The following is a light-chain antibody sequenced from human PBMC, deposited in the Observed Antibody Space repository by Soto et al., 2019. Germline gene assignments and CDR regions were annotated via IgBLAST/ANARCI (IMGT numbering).Light chain of an antibody. V-gene: IGLV2-14*01. CDR1: SGDIGSYNR. J-gene: IGLJ1*01. CDR3: SSYTNIKTRACV. Sequence: QSVLTQPASVSGSPGQSITISCTGTSGDIGSYNRVSWYQQHPGKAPKLIIYEVTDRPSGVSNRFSGSKSGNTASLTSSGLQAEDEAEYYCSSYTNIKTRACVFGTGTKLTVL. CDR2: EVT.